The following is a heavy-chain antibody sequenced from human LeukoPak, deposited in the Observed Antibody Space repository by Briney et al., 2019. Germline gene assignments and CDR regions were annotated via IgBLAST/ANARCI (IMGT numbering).Heavy chain of an antibody. Sequence: GTSLRLSCAASDFTFSSCGMYWVRQAPGKGLEWVAAISNDGSETHYGDSVKGRFTISRENSKNALYLQMNSLRADDTAMYHCAKSKYNWNDRAYFERWGQGTLVTVSS. D-gene: IGHD1-20*01. CDR3: AKSKYNWNDRAYFER. CDR2: ISNDGSET. CDR1: DFTFSSCG. J-gene: IGHJ4*02. V-gene: IGHV3-30*18.